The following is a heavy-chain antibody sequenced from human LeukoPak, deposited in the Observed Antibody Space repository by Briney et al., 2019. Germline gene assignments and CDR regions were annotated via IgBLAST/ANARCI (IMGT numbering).Heavy chain of an antibody. D-gene: IGHD3-9*01. Sequence: PGGSLRLSCTASGFTFGDYAMSWVRQAPGKGLEWVGFIRSKAYGGTTEYAASVKGRFTISRDDSKSIAYLQMNSLKTEDTAVYYCTRARRYLDWLLYDFDYWGQGTLVTVSS. V-gene: IGHV3-49*04. CDR1: GFTFGDYA. CDR2: IRSKAYGGTT. J-gene: IGHJ4*02. CDR3: TRARRYLDWLLYDFDY.